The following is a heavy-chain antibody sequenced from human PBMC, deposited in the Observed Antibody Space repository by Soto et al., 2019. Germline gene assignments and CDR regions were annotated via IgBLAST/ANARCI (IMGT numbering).Heavy chain of an antibody. CDR3: AKDLAVYYDFWSGYYQPPAPDY. CDR1: GFTFSSYG. CDR2: ISYDGSNK. V-gene: IGHV3-30*18. J-gene: IGHJ4*02. Sequence: GGSLRLSCAASGFTFSSYGMHWVRQAPGKGLEWVAVISYDGSNKYYADSVKGRFTISRDNSKNTLYLQMNSLRAEDTAVYYCAKDLAVYYDFWSGYYQPPAPDYWGQGTLVTVSS. D-gene: IGHD3-3*01.